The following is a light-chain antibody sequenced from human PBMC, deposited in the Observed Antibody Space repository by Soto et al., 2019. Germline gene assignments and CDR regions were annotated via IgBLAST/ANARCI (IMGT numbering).Light chain of an antibody. CDR3: LQDYSYPRT. CDR2: GTS. V-gene: IGKV1-6*01. CDR1: QAISTE. J-gene: IGKJ1*01. Sequence: AIQMTQSPSSLSASVGDRVIITCRASQAISTEVGWYQQRPGKAPKLLIYGTSNLQSGVPSRFSGSGSGTDFTLTINGLQPEDFATYYCLQDYSYPRTFGQGTKVDVK.